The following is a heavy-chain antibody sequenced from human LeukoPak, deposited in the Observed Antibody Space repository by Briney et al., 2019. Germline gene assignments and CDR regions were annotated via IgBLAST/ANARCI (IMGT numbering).Heavy chain of an antibody. D-gene: IGHD3-22*01. CDR2: IYYSGST. V-gene: IGHV4-59*08. J-gene: IGHJ4*02. CDR3: ARASYSYDINGWVPFDY. Sequence: SETLSLTCTVPGGSISSYYWSWIRQPPGKGLDWIGYIYYSGSTNYNPSLKSRVTISGDTSKNQFSLRLSSVTAADTAVYYCARASYSYDINGWVPFDYWGQGTLVTVSS. CDR1: GGSISSYY.